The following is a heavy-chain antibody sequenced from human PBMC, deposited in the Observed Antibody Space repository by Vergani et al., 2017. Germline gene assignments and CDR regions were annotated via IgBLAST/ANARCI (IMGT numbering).Heavy chain of an antibody. J-gene: IGHJ6*02. V-gene: IGHV3-21*01. D-gene: IGHD3-9*01. CDR1: GFTFSSYS. CDR2: ISSSSSYI. Sequence: EVQLVESGGGLVKPGGSLRLSCAASGFTFSSYSMNWVRQAPGKGLEWVSSISSSSSYIYYADSVKGRFTISRDNAKNSLYLQMNSLRAEDTALYYCARDPTRYDILTGYSSYYYYGMDVWGQGP. CDR3: ARDPTRYDILTGYSSYYYYGMDV.